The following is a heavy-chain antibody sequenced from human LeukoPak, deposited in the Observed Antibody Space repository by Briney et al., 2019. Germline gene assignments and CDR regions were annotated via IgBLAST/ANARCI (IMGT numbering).Heavy chain of an antibody. J-gene: IGHJ4*02. Sequence: GGSLRLSCAASEFTVSSNYMNWVRQAPGKGLEWVSVIYSGGSTYYADSVKGRFTISRDNSKNTLCLQMNSLRAEDTAVYYCAGGARRQQPFDYWGQGTLVTVSS. V-gene: IGHV3-66*01. CDR1: EFTVSSNY. D-gene: IGHD6-13*01. CDR2: IYSGGST. CDR3: AGGARRQQPFDY.